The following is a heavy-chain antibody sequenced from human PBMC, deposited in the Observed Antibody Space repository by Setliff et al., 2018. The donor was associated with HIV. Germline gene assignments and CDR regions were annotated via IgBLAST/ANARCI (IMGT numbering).Heavy chain of an antibody. CDR3: ARGGYYYDSGSSFDS. J-gene: IGHJ4*02. Sequence: SETLSLTCTVSGGSISSHYWSWIRQSPGNGLEWIEYVYHSGTGTIRYNPSLKSRVTISVDTSKSQFSLKLNSMTAADTAVYYCARGGYYYDSGSSFDSWGQGTLVTVSS. V-gene: IGHV4-59*11. CDR1: GGSISSHY. D-gene: IGHD3-10*01. CDR2: VYHSGTGTI.